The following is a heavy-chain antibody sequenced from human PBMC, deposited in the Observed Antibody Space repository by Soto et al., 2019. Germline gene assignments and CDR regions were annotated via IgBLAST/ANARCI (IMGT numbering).Heavy chain of an antibody. Sequence: PVLSLRLSCAASGLTSSINYMRWVRQAPGKGLERVSVIYSGGSTYYADSVKGRFTISRDNSKNTLYLQMNSLRAEDTAVYYCAKAQRPVVVVASHCFDPWGQGTLVTVSS. D-gene: IGHD2-15*01. V-gene: IGHV3-53*01. J-gene: IGHJ5*02. CDR3: AKAQRPVVVVASHCFDP. CDR2: IYSGGST. CDR1: GLTSSINY.